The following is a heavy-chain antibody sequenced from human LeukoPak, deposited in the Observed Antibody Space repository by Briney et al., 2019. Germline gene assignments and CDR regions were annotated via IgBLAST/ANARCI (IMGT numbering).Heavy chain of an antibody. Sequence: SETLSPTCTVSGGSISSYYWSWIRQPPGKGLEWIGYIYYSGSTNYNPSLKSRVTISVDTSKNQFSLKLSSVTAADTAVYYCARAVNYDFWSGYPNWFDPWGQGTLVTVSS. J-gene: IGHJ5*02. V-gene: IGHV4-59*01. D-gene: IGHD3-3*01. CDR3: ARAVNYDFWSGYPNWFDP. CDR1: GGSISSYY. CDR2: IYYSGST.